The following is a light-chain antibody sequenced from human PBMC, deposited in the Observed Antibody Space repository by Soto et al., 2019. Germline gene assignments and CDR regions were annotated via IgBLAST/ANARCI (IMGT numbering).Light chain of an antibody. J-gene: IGKJ5*01. V-gene: IGKV3D-20*01. CDR3: QQYGSSSIT. CDR1: QSVSSY. CDR2: DAS. Sequence: EIVLTQSPATLSLSPGERATLCCRASQSVSSYLAWYQQIPGLAPRLLIYDASSRATGIPDRFSGSGSGTDFTLTISRLEPEDFAVYYCQQYGSSSITFGQGTRLEI.